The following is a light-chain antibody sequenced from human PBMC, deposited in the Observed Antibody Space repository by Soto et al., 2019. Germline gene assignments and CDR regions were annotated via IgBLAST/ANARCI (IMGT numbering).Light chain of an antibody. V-gene: IGKV2-28*01. CDR1: QSLLHSNGNIY. CDR2: LGS. J-gene: IGKJ1*01. CDR3: MQAIQAPRT. Sequence: DIVLTQSPLSLPVTPGEPASISCRSSQSLLHSNGNIYLDWYLQKPGQSPQLLLYLGSIRASGVPDRFSGSGSCTDFTLKITRVEAEDVGVYYCMQAIQAPRTFGLGTKVEIK.